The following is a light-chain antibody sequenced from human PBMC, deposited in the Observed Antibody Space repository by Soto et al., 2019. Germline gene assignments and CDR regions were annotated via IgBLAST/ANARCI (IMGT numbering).Light chain of an antibody. Sequence: EIVLTQSPVTLSLSPGERATLSCRASQSVSSYFAWYQQKPGQAPRLLIYDASNRATGIPARFSGSGSGTDFTLTISSLEPEDFAVYYCQQRSNWLPITFGQGTRLEIK. V-gene: IGKV3-11*01. CDR2: DAS. J-gene: IGKJ5*01. CDR1: QSVSSY. CDR3: QQRSNWLPIT.